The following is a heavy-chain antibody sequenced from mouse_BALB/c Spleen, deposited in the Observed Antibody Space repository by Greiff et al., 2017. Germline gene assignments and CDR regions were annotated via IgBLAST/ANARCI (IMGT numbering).Heavy chain of an antibody. D-gene: IGHD1-1*01. V-gene: IGHV1S81*02. J-gene: IGHJ3*01. Sequence: VQLQQPGAELVKPGASVKLSCKASGYTFTSYWMHWVKQRPGQGLEWIGEINPSNGRTNYNEKFKSKATLTVDKSSSTAYMQLSSLTSEDSAVYYCARGITTTYWGQGTLVTVSA. CDR3: ARGITTTY. CDR2: INPSNGRT. CDR1: GYTFTSYW.